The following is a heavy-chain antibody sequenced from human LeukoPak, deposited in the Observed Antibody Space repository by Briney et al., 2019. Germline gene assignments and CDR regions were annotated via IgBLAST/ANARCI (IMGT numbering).Heavy chain of an antibody. CDR2: MNPNSGNT. Sequence: ASVKVSCTASGYTFTSYDINWVRQATGQGLEWMGWMNPNSGNTGYSQKLQGRVTMTRNSSISTAYMELSSLRSEDTAVYYCARHPPLSGTLYYYYGMDVWGQGTTVTVSS. D-gene: IGHD1-14*01. CDR1: GYTFTSYD. V-gene: IGHV1-8*01. CDR3: ARHPPLSGTLYYYYGMDV. J-gene: IGHJ6*02.